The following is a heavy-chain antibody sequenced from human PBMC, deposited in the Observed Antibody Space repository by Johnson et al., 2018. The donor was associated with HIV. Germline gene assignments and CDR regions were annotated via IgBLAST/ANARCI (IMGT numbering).Heavy chain of an antibody. D-gene: IGHD2-8*02. J-gene: IGHJ3*01. Sequence: VQLVESGGGLIQPGGSLRLSCAASGFTVSSNYMSWVRQAPGKGLEWVSVIYSGGTTYYADSVKGRFTISRDNSNNTLYLQVNSLGAEDTAVYYCAKSGLFVLVIYAPDVFDFWGQGTMVTVSS. CDR3: AKSGLFVLVIYAPDVFDF. CDR1: GFTVSSNY. V-gene: IGHV3-66*03. CDR2: IYSGGTT.